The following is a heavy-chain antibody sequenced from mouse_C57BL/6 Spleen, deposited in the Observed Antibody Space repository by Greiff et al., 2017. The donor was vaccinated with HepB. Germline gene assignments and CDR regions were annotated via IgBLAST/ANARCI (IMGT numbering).Heavy chain of an antibody. CDR1: GYTFTDYY. J-gene: IGHJ4*01. CDR3: ASDGIMGAMDY. Sequence: VQRVESGAELVRPGASVKLSCKASGYTFTDYYINWVKQRPGQGLEWIARIYPGSGNTYYNEKFKGKATLTAEKSSSTAYMQLSSLTSEDSAVYFCASDGIMGAMDYWGQGTSVTVSS. V-gene: IGHV1-76*01. CDR2: IYPGSGNT. D-gene: IGHD2-3*01.